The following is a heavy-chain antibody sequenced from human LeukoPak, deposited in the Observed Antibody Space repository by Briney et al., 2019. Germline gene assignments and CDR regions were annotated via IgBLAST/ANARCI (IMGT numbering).Heavy chain of an antibody. CDR2: ISSSSSYI. CDR1: GFTFSSYS. J-gene: IGHJ4*02. V-gene: IGHV3-21*01. Sequence: PGGSLRLSCAASGFTFSSYSMNWVRQAPGKGLEWVSSISSSSSYIYYADSVKGRFTISRDNAKNSLYLQMNSLRAEDTAVYYCARDRDSSGYHFDYWGQGTLVTVSS. CDR3: ARDRDSSGYHFDY. D-gene: IGHD3-22*01.